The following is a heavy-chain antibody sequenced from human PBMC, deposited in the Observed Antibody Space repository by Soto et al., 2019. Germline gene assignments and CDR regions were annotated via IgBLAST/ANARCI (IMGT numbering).Heavy chain of an antibody. CDR3: ARGVSSGGLHNSADY. D-gene: IGHD4-4*01. V-gene: IGHV1-69*13. J-gene: IGHJ4*02. CDR2: IIPIFGTA. CDR1: GGTFSSYA. Sequence: GASVKVSCKASGGTFSSYAISWVRQAPGQGLEWMGGIIPIFGTANYAQKFQGRVTITADESTSTAYMELSSLRSEDTAVYYCARGVSSGGLHNSADYWGQGTLVTVSS.